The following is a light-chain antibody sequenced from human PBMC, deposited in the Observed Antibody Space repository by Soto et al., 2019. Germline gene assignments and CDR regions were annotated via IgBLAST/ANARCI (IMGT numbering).Light chain of an antibody. V-gene: IGLV2-23*02. CDR2: EAT. CDR3: CSFAGGATFV. CDR1: SNDVGGYDL. J-gene: IGLJ2*01. Sequence: QSALTQPASVSGSPGQSITISCTGTSNDVGGYDLVSWYQHHPGKAPKLMIYEATKRPSGVSDRFSGSKSGNTASLTISALQAEDEADNSCCSFAGGATFVFGGGTQLTVL.